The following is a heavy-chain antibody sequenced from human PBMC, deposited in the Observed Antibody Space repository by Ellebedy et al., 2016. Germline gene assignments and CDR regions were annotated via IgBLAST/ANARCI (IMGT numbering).Heavy chain of an antibody. CDR2: ISSSSSYT. D-gene: IGHD3-10*01. J-gene: IGHJ6*02. CDR1: GFTFSDYY. CDR3: ARSEGDGSGSSYYYYYGMDV. Sequence: GGSLRLSCAASGFTFSDYYMSWIRQAPGKGLEWVSYISSSSSYTNYADSVKGRFTISRDNAKNSLYLQMSSLRAEDTAVYYCARSEGDGSGSSYYYYYGMDVWGQGTTVTVSS. V-gene: IGHV3-11*06.